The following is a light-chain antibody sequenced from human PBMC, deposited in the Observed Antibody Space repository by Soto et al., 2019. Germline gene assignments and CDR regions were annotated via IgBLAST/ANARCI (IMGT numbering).Light chain of an antibody. CDR1: QSVSSS. CDR2: DAS. J-gene: IGKJ4*01. Sequence: EIVLTQSPATLSLSPGERATLSCRASQSVSSSSAWYQQKPGQAPRLLIYDASNRATGIPARFSGSGSGTDFTLTITSLEPEDFAVYYCQQRSNWPLTFGGGTKVDIK. V-gene: IGKV3-11*01. CDR3: QQRSNWPLT.